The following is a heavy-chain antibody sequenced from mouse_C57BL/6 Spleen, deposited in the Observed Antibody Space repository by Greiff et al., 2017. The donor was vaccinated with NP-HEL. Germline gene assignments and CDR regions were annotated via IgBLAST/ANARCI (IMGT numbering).Heavy chain of an antibody. CDR1: GYTFTSYW. Sequence: QVQLQQPGAELVKPGASVKMSCKASGYTFTSYWITWVKQRPGQGLEWIGDIYPGSGSTNYNEKFKSKATLSVDTSSSTAYMQLSSLTSEDSAVYYCARRDDYDDWYFDVWGTGTTVTVSS. D-gene: IGHD2-4*01. J-gene: IGHJ1*03. V-gene: IGHV1-55*01. CDR2: IYPGSGST. CDR3: ARRDDYDDWYFDV.